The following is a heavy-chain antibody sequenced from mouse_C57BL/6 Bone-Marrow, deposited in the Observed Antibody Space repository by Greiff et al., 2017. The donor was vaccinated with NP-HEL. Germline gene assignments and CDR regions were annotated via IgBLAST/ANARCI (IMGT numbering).Heavy chain of an antibody. CDR1: GYTFTSYW. CDR2: IDPSDSYT. V-gene: IGHV1-59*01. CDR3: ARWITTVVAPYYYAMDY. D-gene: IGHD1-1*01. Sequence: QVQLQQPGAELVRPGTSVKLSCKASGYTFTSYWMHWVKQRPGQGLEWIGVIDPSDSYTNYNQKLKGKATLTVDTSSSTAYMQLSSLTSEDSAVYYCARWITTVVAPYYYAMDYWGQGTSVTVSS. J-gene: IGHJ4*01.